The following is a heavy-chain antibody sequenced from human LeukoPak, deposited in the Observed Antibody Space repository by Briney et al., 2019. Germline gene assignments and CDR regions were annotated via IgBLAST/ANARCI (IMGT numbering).Heavy chain of an antibody. Sequence: GGSLRLSCAASGFTFSSYAMSWVRQAPGKGLEWVSAITGRGASTYYADSVKGRFTISRDNSKNTLYLQMNSLRAEDTAVYYCAREDILTGFDYWGQGTLVTVSS. CDR3: AREDILTGFDY. CDR2: ITGRGAST. CDR1: GFTFSSYA. D-gene: IGHD3-9*01. V-gene: IGHV3-23*01. J-gene: IGHJ4*02.